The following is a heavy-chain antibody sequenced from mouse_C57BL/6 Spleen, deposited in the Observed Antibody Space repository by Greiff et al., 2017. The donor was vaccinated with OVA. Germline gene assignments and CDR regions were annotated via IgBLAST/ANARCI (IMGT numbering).Heavy chain of an antibody. CDR3: ARVPPMGLSWYVDV. D-gene: IGHD1-1*02. CDR1: GFTFTDYY. V-gene: IGHV7-3*01. J-gene: IGHJ1*03. CDR2: IRNKANGYTT. Sequence: DVMLVESGGGLVQPGGSLSLSCAASGFTFTDYYMSWVRQPPGKALEWLGFIRNKANGYTTEYSASVKGRFTISRDNSQSILYLQMNALRAEDSATYYCARVPPMGLSWYVDVWGTGTTVTVSS.